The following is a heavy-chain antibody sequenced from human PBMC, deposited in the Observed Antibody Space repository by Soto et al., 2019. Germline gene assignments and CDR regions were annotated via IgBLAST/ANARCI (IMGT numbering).Heavy chain of an antibody. J-gene: IGHJ5*02. CDR1: GDTFTSYY. V-gene: IGHV1-46*01. CDR2: INPHGGST. Sequence: VASVKVSCKAPGDTFTSYYLNWVRQAPGKGLEWMGVINPHGGSTKYAQKFQGRITMTRDTSRSTGYMELSSLRSDDTAIYYCARSSGGNFGIIIEGSNWFDPWGQGTLVTVSS. D-gene: IGHD3-3*01. CDR3: ARSSGGNFGIIIEGSNWFDP.